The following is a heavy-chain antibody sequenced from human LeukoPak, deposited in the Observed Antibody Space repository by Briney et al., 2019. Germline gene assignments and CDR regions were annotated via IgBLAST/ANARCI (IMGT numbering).Heavy chain of an antibody. CDR2: ISSSSGYI. Sequence: GGSLRLSCEASGFTFSSYSMNWVRQAPGKGLEWVSSISSSSGYIYYADSVKGRFTISRDNAKNSLYLQMNSLRDEDTAIYYCARETTVIKKIDYWGQGTLVTVSS. CDR1: GFTFSSYS. CDR3: ARETTVIKKIDY. V-gene: IGHV3-21*01. J-gene: IGHJ4*02. D-gene: IGHD4-17*01.